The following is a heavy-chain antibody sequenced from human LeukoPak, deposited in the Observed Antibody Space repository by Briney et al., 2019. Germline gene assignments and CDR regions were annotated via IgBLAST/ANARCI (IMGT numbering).Heavy chain of an antibody. V-gene: IGHV1-2*02. Sequence: ASVKVSCKASGYTFTGYYMHWVRQAPGQGLEWMGWINPNSGGTNYAQKFQGRVTMTRDTSISTAYMELSGLRSDDTAVYYCARDWADSCDRSGTADNWGQGTLVTVSS. D-gene: IGHD3-22*01. CDR1: GYTFTGYY. CDR3: ARDWADSCDRSGTADN. J-gene: IGHJ4*02. CDR2: INPNSGGT.